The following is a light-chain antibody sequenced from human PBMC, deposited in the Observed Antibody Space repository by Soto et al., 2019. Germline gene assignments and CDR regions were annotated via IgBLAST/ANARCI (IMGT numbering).Light chain of an antibody. V-gene: IGKV3-15*01. CDR3: QQYNNWPPWT. CDR2: GAS. CDR1: QSISSD. Sequence: EVVMTQSPATLSVSPGERATLSCRASQSISSDLAWYQQKPGQAPRLLIYGASTRASDIPARFSGSGSGTAFTLTIRSLPSEDFAVYYCQQYNNWPPWTFGQGTKV. J-gene: IGKJ1*01.